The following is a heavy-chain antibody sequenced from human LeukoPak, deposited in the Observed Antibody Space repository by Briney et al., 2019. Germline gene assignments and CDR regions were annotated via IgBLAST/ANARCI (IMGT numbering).Heavy chain of an antibody. CDR2: IYYTRST. Sequence: SETLSLTCTVSGGSISSSSYYWGWIRQPPGKGLEWIGSIYYTRSTYYNPSLKSRVTISVDTSKNQFSLELTSVTAADTAVYYCARGVTMIVVVIHDWYFDLWGRGTLVTVSS. V-gene: IGHV4-39*01. D-gene: IGHD3-22*01. J-gene: IGHJ2*01. CDR3: ARGVTMIVVVIHDWYFDL. CDR1: GGSISSSSYY.